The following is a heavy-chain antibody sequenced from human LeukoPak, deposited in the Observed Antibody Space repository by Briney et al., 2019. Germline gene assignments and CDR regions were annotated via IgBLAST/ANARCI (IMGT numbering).Heavy chain of an antibody. CDR1: GGSFSGYY. Sequence: PSETLSLTCAVYGGSFSGYYWSWIRQPPGKGLEWIGEINHSGSTNYNPSLKSRVTISVDTSKNQFSLKLSSVTAADTAVYYCAGNSKKGWKYNWFDPWGQGTLVTVSS. CDR2: INHSGST. CDR3: AGNSKKGWKYNWFDP. D-gene: IGHD2/OR15-2a*01. J-gene: IGHJ5*02. V-gene: IGHV4-34*01.